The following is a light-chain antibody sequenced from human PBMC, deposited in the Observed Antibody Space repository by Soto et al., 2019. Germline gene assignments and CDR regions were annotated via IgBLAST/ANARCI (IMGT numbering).Light chain of an antibody. V-gene: IGKV3-20*01. Sequence: IVLTQSPGTLSLSPGERATLSCRASQSVSSTFLAWYQQKPGQAPRLLIYGASTRATGIPDRFIGSGSGTDFTLTISRLEPEDFATYYCQETFSTPSFTFGGGTKVEI. CDR2: GAS. J-gene: IGKJ4*01. CDR1: QSVSSTF. CDR3: QETFSTPSFT.